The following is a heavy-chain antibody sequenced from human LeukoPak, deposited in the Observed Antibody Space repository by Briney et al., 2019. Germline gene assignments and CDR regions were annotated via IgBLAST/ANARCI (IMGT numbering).Heavy chain of an antibody. J-gene: IGHJ5*02. Sequence: PGGSLRLSCAASGFTFSSYWMSWVRLAQGKVLEWVANIKGDGSEKWYADSVKGRFTISRDNAQNSVHLQMNSLRAEDTAVYHCARDEYRSRWLHPWGQGTLVTVTS. CDR1: GFTFSSYW. CDR3: ARDEYRSRWLHP. CDR2: IKGDGSEK. D-gene: IGHD5-24*01. V-gene: IGHV3-7*01.